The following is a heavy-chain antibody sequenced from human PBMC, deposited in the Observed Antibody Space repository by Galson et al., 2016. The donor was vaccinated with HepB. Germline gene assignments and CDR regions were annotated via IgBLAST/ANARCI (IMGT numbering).Heavy chain of an antibody. D-gene: IGHD6-13*01. J-gene: IGHJ6*02. V-gene: IGHV3-74*01. CDR1: GFTLSSYW. Sequence: CAASGFTLSSYWMHWVRQAPGKGLVWVSRINSDGSSTSYADSVKGRFTISRNNAKNTLYLQMNSLRAEDTAVYYCARGSSSWSLYYYYGMDVWGQGTTVTVSS. CDR3: ARGSSSWSLYYYYGMDV. CDR2: INSDGSST.